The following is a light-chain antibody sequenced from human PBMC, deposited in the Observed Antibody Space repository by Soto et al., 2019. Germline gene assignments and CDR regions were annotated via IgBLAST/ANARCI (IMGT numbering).Light chain of an antibody. J-gene: IGKJ4*01. CDR2: AAS. V-gene: IGKV1-17*03. CDR1: QGIGNY. Sequence: DIQMTQSPSALSASIRDRVTVTVRASQGIGNYVAWFQVKPGKVPKRLIYAASSLQSGVPSRFSGYGSGTEFTLTISSLQPEDSAIYYCLQHNSYPLTFGGGTKVDIK. CDR3: LQHNSYPLT.